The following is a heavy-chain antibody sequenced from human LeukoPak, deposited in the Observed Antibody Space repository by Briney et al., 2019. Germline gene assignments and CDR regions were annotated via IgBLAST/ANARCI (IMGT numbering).Heavy chain of an antibody. CDR3: ARDGDSSGSFDY. Sequence: ASVKVSCKASGGTFSNYAISWVRQAPGQGLEWMGGIIPIFGTANYAQKFQGRVTITTDESTSTAYMELSSLRSEDTAVYYCARDGDSSGSFDYWGQGTLVTVSS. J-gene: IGHJ4*02. CDR2: IIPIFGTA. CDR1: GGTFSNYA. D-gene: IGHD3-22*01. V-gene: IGHV1-69*05.